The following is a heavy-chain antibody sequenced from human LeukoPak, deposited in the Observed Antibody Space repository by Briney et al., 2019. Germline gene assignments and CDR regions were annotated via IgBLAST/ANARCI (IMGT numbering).Heavy chain of an antibody. Sequence: SETLSLTCAVYVGSFSGYYWSWIRQPPGKGLEWIGEINHSGSTNYNPSLKSRVTISVDTSKNQFSLKLSSVTAADTAVYYCARGTVGATTKFDYWGQGTLVTVSS. D-gene: IGHD1-26*01. V-gene: IGHV4-34*01. CDR3: ARGTVGATTKFDY. CDR2: INHSGST. J-gene: IGHJ4*02. CDR1: VGSFSGYY.